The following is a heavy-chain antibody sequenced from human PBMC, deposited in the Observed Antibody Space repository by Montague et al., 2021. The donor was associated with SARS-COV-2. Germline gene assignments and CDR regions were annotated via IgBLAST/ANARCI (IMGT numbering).Heavy chain of an antibody. D-gene: IGHD1-14*01. CDR1: GDSVSSNSAA. CDR2: AYFRSKWYS. CDR3: TRSWGWKEPHYYFDH. Sequence: CAISGDSVSSNSAAWNWIRQSPSRGLELLGRAYFRSKWYSEYAFSVKGRITINADTSTNQFSLQVNSVTPEDTAIYYCTRSWGWKEPHYYFDHWGQGTLVIVSS. V-gene: IGHV6-1*01. J-gene: IGHJ4*02.